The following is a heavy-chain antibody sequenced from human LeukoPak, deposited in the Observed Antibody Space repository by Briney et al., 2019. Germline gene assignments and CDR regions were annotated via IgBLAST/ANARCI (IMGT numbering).Heavy chain of an antibody. CDR2: ISGSGSRT. D-gene: IGHD1-26*01. CDR1: GFTFSSYA. V-gene: IGHV3-23*01. J-gene: IGHJ2*01. Sequence: GGSLRLSCAASGFTFSSYAMNWVRQAPGKGLEWVSAISGSGSRTYYADSVKGRFTISRDSSKNTLFLHMNTLRAEDTAIYYCAKDRTVGASYWYFDLWGRGTLVTVSS. CDR3: AKDRTVGASYWYFDL.